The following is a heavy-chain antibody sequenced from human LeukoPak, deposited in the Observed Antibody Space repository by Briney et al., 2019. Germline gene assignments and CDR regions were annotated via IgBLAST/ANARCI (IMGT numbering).Heavy chain of an antibody. CDR3: AKDRYSSGWSTFDY. CDR1: GFTFSSYE. CDR2: ISSSGSTI. V-gene: IGHV3-48*03. D-gene: IGHD6-19*01. Sequence: GGSLRLSCAASGFTFSSYEMNWVRQAPGKGLEWVSYISSSGSTIYYADSVKGRFTISRDNAKNSLYLQMNSLRAEDTAVYYCAKDRYSSGWSTFDYWGQGTLVTVSS. J-gene: IGHJ4*02.